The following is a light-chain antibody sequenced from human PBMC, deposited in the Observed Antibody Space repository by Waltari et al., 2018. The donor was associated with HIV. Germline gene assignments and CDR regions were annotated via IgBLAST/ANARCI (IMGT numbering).Light chain of an antibody. J-gene: IGLJ2*01. Sequence: QSELTQPPSVSAAPGQRVTISCTGSSSNIGAGYDVHWYQQVPGRAPKVVIYGNSNRPSGVPDRFSGSKSGSSASLVITGLQSEDEADYYCCSYAGIVTFDVVFGGGTRLTVL. V-gene: IGLV1-40*01. CDR1: SSNIGAGYD. CDR2: GNS. CDR3: CSYAGIVTFDVV.